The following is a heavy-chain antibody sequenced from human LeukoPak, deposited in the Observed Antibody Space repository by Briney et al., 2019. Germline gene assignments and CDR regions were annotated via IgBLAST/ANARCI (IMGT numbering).Heavy chain of an antibody. D-gene: IGHD1-14*01. CDR2: IYYSGST. V-gene: IGHV4-59*01. CDR3: ARVVRNYWFDP. Sequence: SETLSLTCTLSGGSISSYYWSWIRQPPGKGLEWIGYIYYSGSTNYNPSLKSRVTISVDTSKNQFSLKLSSVTAADTAVYYCARVVRNYWFDPWGQGTLVTFSS. J-gene: IGHJ5*02. CDR1: GGSISSYY.